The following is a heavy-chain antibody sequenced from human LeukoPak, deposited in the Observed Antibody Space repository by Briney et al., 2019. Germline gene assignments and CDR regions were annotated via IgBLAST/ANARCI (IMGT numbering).Heavy chain of an antibody. CDR1: GGSISSYY. CDR2: IYYSGST. CDR3: ARGFAVTGTTGALDY. V-gene: IGHV4-59*01. J-gene: IGHJ4*02. D-gene: IGHD1-7*01. Sequence: SETLSLTCTVSGGSISSYYWSWIRQPPGKGLEWIGYIYYSGSTNYNPSLKSRVTISVDTSKNQFSLKLSSVAAADTAVYYCARGFAVTGTTGALDYWGQGTLVTVSS.